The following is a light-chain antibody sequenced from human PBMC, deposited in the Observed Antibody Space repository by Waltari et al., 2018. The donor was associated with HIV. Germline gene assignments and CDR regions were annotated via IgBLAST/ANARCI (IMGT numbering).Light chain of an antibody. CDR2: GNS. J-gene: IGLJ2*01. CDR1: SSNIGAGYD. Sequence: QSVVTQPPSVSGAPGQRVTISCTGSSSNIGAGYDVPWYQQLPGTAPKLPISGNSNRPSGVPDRFSGSKSGTSASLAITGLQAEDEADYYCQSYDSSLSGSDVVFGGGTELTVL. V-gene: IGLV1-40*01. CDR3: QSYDSSLSGSDVV.